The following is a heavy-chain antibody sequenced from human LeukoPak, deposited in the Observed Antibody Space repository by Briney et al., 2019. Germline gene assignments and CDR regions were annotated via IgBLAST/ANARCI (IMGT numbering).Heavy chain of an antibody. CDR1: GGSFSGYY. V-gene: IGHV4-34*01. CDR2: INHSGST. D-gene: IGHD5-12*01. CDR3: ARRRWLRGFDP. Sequence: ETLSLTCAVYGGSFSGYYWSWIRQPPGKGLEWIGEINHSGSTNYNPSLKSRVTISVDTSKNQFSLKLSSVTAADTAVYYCARRRWLRGFDPWGQGTLVTVSS. J-gene: IGHJ5*02.